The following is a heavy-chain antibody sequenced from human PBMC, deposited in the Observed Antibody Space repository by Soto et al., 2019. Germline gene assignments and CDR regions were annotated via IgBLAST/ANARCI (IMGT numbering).Heavy chain of an antibody. D-gene: IGHD3-22*01. V-gene: IGHV3-64*01. CDR1: GFTFSSYA. CDR3: AREPDSSGYYYFDY. Sequence: EVQLVESGGGLVQPGGSLRLSCAASGFTFSSYAMHWVRQAPGKGLEYVSAISSYGGSTYYANSVKGRFTISRDNSKNTLYLQMGSMRAEDMAVYYGAREPDSSGYYYFDYWGQGTLVTVSS. CDR2: ISSYGGST. J-gene: IGHJ4*02.